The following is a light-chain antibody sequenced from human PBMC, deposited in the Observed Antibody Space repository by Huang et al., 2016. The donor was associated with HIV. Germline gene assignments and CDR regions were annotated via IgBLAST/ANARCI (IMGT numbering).Light chain of an antibody. J-gene: IGKJ2*01. CDR1: QSVSSN. CDR2: CAS. V-gene: IGKV3-15*01. Sequence: EIVMTQSPATLSLSPGERATLSCRASQSVSSNLAWYQHKPGQAPRHLIYCASTRASGIPARFSGSGSGTEFTLTISSLQSVDFAVYYCQQYHNWPPLTFGQGTKLEIK. CDR3: QQYHNWPPLT.